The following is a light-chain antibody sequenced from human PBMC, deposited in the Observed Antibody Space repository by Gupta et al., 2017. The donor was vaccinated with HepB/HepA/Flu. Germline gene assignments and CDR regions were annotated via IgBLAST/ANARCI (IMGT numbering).Light chain of an antibody. CDR3: QQYGSSPQNT. CDR1: QSVSSSY. CDR2: GAS. V-gene: IGKV3-20*01. J-gene: IGKJ5*01. Sequence: DIVLTQSPGTLSLSPGERATLSCRASQSVSSSYLARYQQKPGQAPRLRIYGASSRATGIPDRFSGSGSGTDFTLTISRLEPEDFAVYYCQQYGSSPQNTFGQGTRLEIK.